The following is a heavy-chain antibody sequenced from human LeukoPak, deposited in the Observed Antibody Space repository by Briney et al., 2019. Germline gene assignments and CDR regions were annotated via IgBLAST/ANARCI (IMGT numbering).Heavy chain of an antibody. D-gene: IGHD2-15*01. CDR3: AGGQGWHFDL. Sequence: GGSLRLSCAASGFTFSSYSMNWVRQAPGKGLEWVADIKHDGSEEHYVASVKGRFTISRDNAKLYLQMNSLRAEDTAVYYCAGGQGWHFDLWGRGTLITVSS. CDR2: IKHDGSEE. V-gene: IGHV3-7*01. CDR1: GFTFSSYS. J-gene: IGHJ2*01.